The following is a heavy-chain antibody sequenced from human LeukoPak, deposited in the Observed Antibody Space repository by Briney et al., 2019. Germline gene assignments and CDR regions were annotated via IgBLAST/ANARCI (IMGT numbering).Heavy chain of an antibody. J-gene: IGHJ4*02. V-gene: IGHV4-59*01. Sequence: PSETLSLTCTVSGGSISSYYWSWIRQPPGKGLEWIGYIYYSGSTNYNPSLKSRVTISVDTSKNQFSLKLSSVTAADTAVYYCARAYVATTVDYFDYWGQGTLVTVSS. D-gene: IGHD5-24*01. CDR1: GGSISSYY. CDR2: IYYSGST. CDR3: ARAYVATTVDYFDY.